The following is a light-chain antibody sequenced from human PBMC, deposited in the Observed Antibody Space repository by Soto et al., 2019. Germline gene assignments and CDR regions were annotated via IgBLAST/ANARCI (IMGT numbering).Light chain of an antibody. CDR2: WAS. CDR3: QQYESTPPT. J-gene: IGKJ2*01. CDR1: QGVLYSSNNKNY. V-gene: IGKV4-1*01. Sequence: DIVMTQSPDSLAVSLGERATINCKSSQGVLYSSNNKNYLAWYQQRPGQPPKLLIDWASTRESGVPDRFSGSGSGTDFTLTITSLQAEDVAVYYCQQYESTPPTFGQGTKLEIK.